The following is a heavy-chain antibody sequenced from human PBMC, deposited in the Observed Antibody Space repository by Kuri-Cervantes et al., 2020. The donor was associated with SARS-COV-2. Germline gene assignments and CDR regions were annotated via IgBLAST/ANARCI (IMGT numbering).Heavy chain of an antibody. CDR1: GFTFSSYA. V-gene: IGHV3-23*01. Sequence: GGSLRLSCAASGFTFSSYAMTWVRQAPGKGLEWVSGVSESGDITDYADSVKGRFTISRDSSKNTLYPQMDSLKVEDTAAYYCAKGGVLGQTLHLWGQGTLVTVSS. D-gene: IGHD3-16*01. CDR2: VSESGDIT. J-gene: IGHJ5*02. CDR3: AKGGVLGQTLHL.